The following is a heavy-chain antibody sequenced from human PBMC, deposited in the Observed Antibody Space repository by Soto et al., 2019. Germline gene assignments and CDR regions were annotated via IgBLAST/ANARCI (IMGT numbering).Heavy chain of an antibody. CDR3: ATTGGRDFDS. CDR1: GFTFSSYA. Sequence: PGGSLRLSCAASGFTFSSYAMTWVRQAPGTGLEWVSSISGGGGATYYADSVKGRFTISRDNSKNTLFLQMISLRAEDTAVYYFATTGGRDFDSWGQGILVTVSS. J-gene: IGHJ5*01. CDR2: ISGGGGAT. V-gene: IGHV3-23*01. D-gene: IGHD7-27*01.